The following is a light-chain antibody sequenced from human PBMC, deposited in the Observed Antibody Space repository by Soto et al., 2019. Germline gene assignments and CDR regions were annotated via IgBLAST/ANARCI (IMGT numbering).Light chain of an antibody. Sequence: DVQMTQSPSSVAASVGDTVIITCRASQPINNWLAWYQQKPGKAPNLLIHGGSNLQGGVPSRFSGSGAGTVITLTITSLQPEDFATYFCQQANTFPHTFGQGTKLEIK. CDR1: QPINNW. CDR2: GGS. V-gene: IGKV1D-12*01. CDR3: QQANTFPHT. J-gene: IGKJ2*01.